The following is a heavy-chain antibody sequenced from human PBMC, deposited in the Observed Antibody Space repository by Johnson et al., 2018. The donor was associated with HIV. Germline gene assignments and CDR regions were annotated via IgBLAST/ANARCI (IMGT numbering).Heavy chain of an antibody. V-gene: IGHV3-23*04. CDR3: ARVRWLQLGAFDI. D-gene: IGHD5-24*01. CDR2: ISGSGGST. CDR1: GFTFSSYA. J-gene: IGHJ3*02. Sequence: VQLVESGGGLVQPGGSQRLSCAASGFTFSSYAMSWVRQAPGKGLEWVSAISGSGGSTYYADSVKGRFTISRDNAKNTLYLQMNSLRAEDTAVYYCARVRWLQLGAFDIWGQGTMVTVSS.